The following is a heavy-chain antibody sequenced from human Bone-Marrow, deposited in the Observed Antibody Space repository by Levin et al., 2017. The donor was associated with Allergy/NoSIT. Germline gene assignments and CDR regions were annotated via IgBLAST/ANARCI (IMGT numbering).Heavy chain of an antibody. Sequence: GESLKISCSASGFIFSHFVMTWVRQAPGKGLEWVSSLSDSGSSEYYADSVKGRFTISRDNSKNTLYLQMNSLRAEDTALYYCAKDGDDHNINFDYWGQGTLVTVSS. J-gene: IGHJ4*02. CDR2: LSDSGSSE. CDR3: AKDGDDHNINFDY. D-gene: IGHD5-24*01. CDR1: GFIFSHFV. V-gene: IGHV3-23*01.